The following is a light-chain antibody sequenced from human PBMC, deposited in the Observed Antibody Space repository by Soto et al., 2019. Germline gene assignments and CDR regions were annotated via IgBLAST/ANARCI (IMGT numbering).Light chain of an antibody. CDR3: QQFDSFFGA. Sequence: DVQMTQSPSSLSASVGDRVTITCRASQYMSNYGNWYQQKPGKAPKLLIYDASNLETGVPSRFSGSGFGTDFTFTIASLQPEDIATYYCQQFDSFFGAFGGGTKVEIK. J-gene: IGKJ4*01. CDR2: DAS. V-gene: IGKV1-33*01. CDR1: QYMSNY.